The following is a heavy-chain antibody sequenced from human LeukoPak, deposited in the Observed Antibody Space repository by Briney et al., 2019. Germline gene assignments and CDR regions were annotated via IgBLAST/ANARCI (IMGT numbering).Heavy chain of an antibody. CDR1: GVSISSSSYY. Sequence: PSQTLSLTCTVSGVSISSSSYYWGWIRQPPGKGLEWIGSIYYTGNTYYNPSLKSRVTISLDTSKNQFSLKLRSVTAADTAVYYCANYGSGTYYKSNWFDPWGQGTLVIVSS. CDR2: IYYTGNT. V-gene: IGHV4-39*01. J-gene: IGHJ5*02. CDR3: ANYGSGTYYKSNWFDP. D-gene: IGHD3-10*01.